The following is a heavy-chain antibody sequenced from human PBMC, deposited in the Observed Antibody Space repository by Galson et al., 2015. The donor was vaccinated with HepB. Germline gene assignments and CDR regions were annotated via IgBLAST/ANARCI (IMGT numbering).Heavy chain of an antibody. J-gene: IGHJ4*02. D-gene: IGHD2-15*01. CDR3: AKDGIMVANNPYHLHY. Sequence: SLRLSCAASGFSFTRYAMTWVRQAPGKGLEWVSSITSSGGNSYYTDSAKGRFTVSRDNSKNTLLLQLNSLRAEDTAMYFCAKDGIMVANNPYHLHYWGQGTLVTVSS. V-gene: IGHV3-23*01. CDR2: ITSSGGNS. CDR1: GFSFTRYA.